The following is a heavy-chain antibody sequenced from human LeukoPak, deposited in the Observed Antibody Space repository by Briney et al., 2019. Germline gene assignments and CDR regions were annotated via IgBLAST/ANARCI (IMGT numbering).Heavy chain of an antibody. Sequence: SQTLSLTCAISGDSVSSNSAAWNWIRQSPSRGLEWLGRAYYRSKCYNDYAVSVKSRITINPDTSKNQSSLQLTSVTPEDTALYYCARDYGGNSVIRHFDYWGQGTLVTVSS. J-gene: IGHJ4*02. CDR3: ARDYGGNSVIRHFDY. CDR2: AYYRSKCYN. V-gene: IGHV6-1*01. D-gene: IGHD4-23*01. CDR1: GDSVSSNSAA.